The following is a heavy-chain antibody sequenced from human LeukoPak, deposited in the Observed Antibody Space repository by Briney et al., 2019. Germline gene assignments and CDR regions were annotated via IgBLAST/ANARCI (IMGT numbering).Heavy chain of an antibody. CDR3: ARVKQLGKQRYFDY. CDR1: GFTFSSYA. V-gene: IGHV3-23*01. CDR2: ISGSGGST. Sequence: GGSLRLSCAASGFTFSSYAMSWVRQAPGKGLEWVSAISGSGGSTYYADSVKGRFTISRDNAKNSLYLQMNSLRAEETAVYYCARVKQLGKQRYFDYWGQGTLVTVSS. D-gene: IGHD6-6*01. J-gene: IGHJ4*02.